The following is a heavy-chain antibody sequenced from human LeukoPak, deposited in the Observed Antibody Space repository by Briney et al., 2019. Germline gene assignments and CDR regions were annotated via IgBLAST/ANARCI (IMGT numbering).Heavy chain of an antibody. Sequence: SETLSLTCAVYGGSFSGYYWSWIRQPPGKGLEWIGEINHSGSTNYNPSLKSRVTISVDTSKNQFSLKLSSVTAADTAVYYCAKQYYDILTGYYISDYWGQGTLVTV. J-gene: IGHJ4*02. CDR1: GGSFSGYY. V-gene: IGHV4-34*01. CDR3: AKQYYDILTGYYISDY. D-gene: IGHD3-9*01. CDR2: INHSGST.